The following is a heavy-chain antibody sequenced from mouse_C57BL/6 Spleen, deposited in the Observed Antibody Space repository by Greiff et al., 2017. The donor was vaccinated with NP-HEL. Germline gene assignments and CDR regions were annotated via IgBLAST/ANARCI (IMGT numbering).Heavy chain of an antibody. D-gene: IGHD2-14*01. CDR1: GYTFTSYW. CDR2: IDPSDSYT. CDR3: ARGGPYYRYYFDY. Sequence: QVQLQQPGAELVMPGASVKLSCKASGYTFTSYWMHWVKQRPGQGLEWIGEIDPSDSYTNYNQKFKGKSTLTVDKSSSTAYMQLSSLTSEDSAVYYCARGGPYYRYYFDYWGQGTTLTVSS. J-gene: IGHJ2*01. V-gene: IGHV1-69*01.